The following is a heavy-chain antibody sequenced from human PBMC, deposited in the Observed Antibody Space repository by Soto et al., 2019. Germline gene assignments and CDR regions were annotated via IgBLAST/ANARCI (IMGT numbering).Heavy chain of an antibody. CDR2: ISGSGGST. CDR3: AKDKFKGLDY. CDR1: GFTFSSYA. Sequence: GGSLRLSCAASGFTFSSYAMSWVRQAPGKGLEWVSAISGSGGSTYYADSVKGRPTISRHNSKTTLYLQMNSLSAEPTAVYYCAKDKFKGLDYWGQGTLVTVSS. J-gene: IGHJ4*02. V-gene: IGHV3-23*01.